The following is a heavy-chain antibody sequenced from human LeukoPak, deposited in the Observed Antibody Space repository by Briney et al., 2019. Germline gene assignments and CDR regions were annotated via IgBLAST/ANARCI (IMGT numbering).Heavy chain of an antibody. V-gene: IGHV3-11*01. CDR1: GFTFGDYY. CDR2: IGTSGNDL. Sequence: GGSLRLSCTASGFTFGDYYMTWIRQAPGKGLEWISYIGTSGNDLYYADSVKGRFTTSRDDAKNSLYLEMGSLRDEDTAVYYCARVYRLLDFWGQGTLVTVSS. J-gene: IGHJ4*02. D-gene: IGHD2-2*01. CDR3: ARVYRLLDF.